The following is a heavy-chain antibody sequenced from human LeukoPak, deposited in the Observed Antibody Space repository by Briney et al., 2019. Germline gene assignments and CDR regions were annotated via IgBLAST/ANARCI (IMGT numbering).Heavy chain of an antibody. D-gene: IGHD3-3*01. V-gene: IGHV3-23*01. CDR2: ISGSGGST. CDR1: GFTFSSYA. Sequence: GGSLRLSCAASGFTFSSYAMSWVRQAPGKGLEWVSAISGSGGSTYYADSVKGRFTISRDNSKNTLHLQMNSLRAEDTAVYYCARDQDVVSTYYDFWSGLDYWGQGTLVTVSS. J-gene: IGHJ4*02. CDR3: ARDQDVVSTYYDFWSGLDY.